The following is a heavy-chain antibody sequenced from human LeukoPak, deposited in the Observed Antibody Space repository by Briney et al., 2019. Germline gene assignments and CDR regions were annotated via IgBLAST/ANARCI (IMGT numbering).Heavy chain of an antibody. D-gene: IGHD2-2*01. CDR1: GYTFTSYY. J-gene: IGHJ6*02. V-gene: IGHV1-46*01. CDR3: ASTSDIVVVPAAIGYYYGMDV. CDR2: INASGGST. Sequence: ASVKVSCKASGYTFTSYYMHWVRQAPAQGLEWMGIINASGGSTSYAQKFQGRVTMTRDTSTSTVYVELSSLRSEDTAVYYCASTSDIVVVPAAIGYYYGMDVWGQGTTVTVSS.